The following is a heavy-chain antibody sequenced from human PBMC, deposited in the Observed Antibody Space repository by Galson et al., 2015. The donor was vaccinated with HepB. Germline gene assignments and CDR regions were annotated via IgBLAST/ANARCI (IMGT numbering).Heavy chain of an antibody. V-gene: IGHV1-24*01. D-gene: IGHD2-15*01. CDR1: GYTLTELS. J-gene: IGHJ4*02. CDR3: ATSFGSGGSSPREDY. CDR2: FDPEDGET. Sequence: SVKVSCKVSGYTLTELSMHWVRQAPGKGLEWMGGFDPEDGETIYAQKFQGRVTMTEDTSTDTAYMELSSLRSEDTAVYYCATSFGSGGSSPREDYWGQGTLVTVSS.